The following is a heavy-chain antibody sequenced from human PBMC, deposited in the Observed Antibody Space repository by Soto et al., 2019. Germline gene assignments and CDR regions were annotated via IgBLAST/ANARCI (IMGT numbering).Heavy chain of an antibody. CDR2: IYYSGST. D-gene: IGHD3-3*01. CDR1: CGTISSSSDY. CDR3: ARQTRFLEWLLLGDFDY. J-gene: IGHJ4*02. Sequence: SETLSLTYSVSCGTISSSSDYWGCIRQLPGKELEWIGSIYYSGSTYYNPSIKTRVTISVDTSKNQFSLKLCSVTAAYTAVYYCARQTRFLEWLLLGDFDYWGQGTLVTGSS. V-gene: IGHV4-39*01.